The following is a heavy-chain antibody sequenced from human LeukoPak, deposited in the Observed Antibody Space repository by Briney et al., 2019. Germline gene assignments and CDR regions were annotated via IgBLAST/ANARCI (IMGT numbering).Heavy chain of an antibody. CDR3: ARLTTVYYFDY. J-gene: IGHJ4*02. CDR1: GFTFSSYA. V-gene: IGHV3-30-3*01. D-gene: IGHD3-10*01. CDR2: ISYDGSNK. Sequence: GGSLRLSCAASGFTFSSYAMHWVRQAPGKGLEWVAVISYDGSNKYYADSVKGRFTISRDNSKNTLCLQMNSLRAEDTAVYYCARLTTVYYFDYWGQGTLVTVSS.